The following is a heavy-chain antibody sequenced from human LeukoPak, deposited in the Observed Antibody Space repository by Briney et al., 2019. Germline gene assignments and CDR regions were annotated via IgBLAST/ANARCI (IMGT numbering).Heavy chain of an antibody. V-gene: IGHV4-4*07. J-gene: IGHJ4*02. D-gene: IGHD3-3*01. CDR1: GGSISSYY. Sequence: PSETLSLTCTVSGGSISSYYWSWIRQPAGKGLEWIGRIYTSGSTNYNPSLKSRVTMSVDTSKNQFSLKLSSVTAADTAVYYCARDCITIFGVVTNFDYWGQGTLVTVSS. CDR2: IYTSGST. CDR3: ARDCITIFGVVTNFDY.